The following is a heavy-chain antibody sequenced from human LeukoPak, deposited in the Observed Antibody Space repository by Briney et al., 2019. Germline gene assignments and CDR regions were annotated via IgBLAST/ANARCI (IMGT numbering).Heavy chain of an antibody. V-gene: IGHV3-21*01. CDR2: ISSSSSYI. D-gene: IGHD3-22*01. CDR1: GFTFSSYS. CDR3: ASKVGYYDSSG. J-gene: IGHJ4*02. Sequence: PGGSLRLSCAASGFTFSSYSMNWVRQAPGKGLEWVSSISSSSSYIYYADSVKGRFTISRDNAKNSLYRQMNSLRAEDTAVYYCASKVGYYDSSGWGQGTLVTVSS.